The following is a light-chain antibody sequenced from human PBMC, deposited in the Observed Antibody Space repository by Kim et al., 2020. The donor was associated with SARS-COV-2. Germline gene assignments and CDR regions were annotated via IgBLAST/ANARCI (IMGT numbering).Light chain of an antibody. CDR2: EDN. Sequence: GETVTSSGTRSSGSIASNYVQWYQQRPGSAPTTVIYEDNQRPSGVPDRFSGSIDSSSNSASLTISGLKTEDEADYYCQSYDSSNWVFGGGTQLTVL. CDR1: SGSIASNY. V-gene: IGLV6-57*03. CDR3: QSYDSSNWV. J-gene: IGLJ3*02.